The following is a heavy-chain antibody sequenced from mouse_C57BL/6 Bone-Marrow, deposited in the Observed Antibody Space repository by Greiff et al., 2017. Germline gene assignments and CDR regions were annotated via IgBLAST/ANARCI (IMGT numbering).Heavy chain of an antibody. Sequence: QVQLQQPGAELVMPGASVKLSCKASGYTFTSYWMHWVKQRPGQGLEWIGEIDPSDSYTNYNGKFKGKATLTADKSSSTAYMQLSSLTSEDSAVYFCARTNDGYWDYFDYWGQGTTLTVSS. CDR3: ARTNDGYWDYFDY. CDR1: GYTFTSYW. V-gene: IGHV1-69*01. J-gene: IGHJ2*01. D-gene: IGHD2-3*01. CDR2: IDPSDSYT.